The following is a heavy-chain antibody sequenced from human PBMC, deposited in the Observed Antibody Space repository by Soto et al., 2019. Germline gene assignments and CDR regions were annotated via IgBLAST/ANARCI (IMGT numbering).Heavy chain of an antibody. D-gene: IGHD4-17*01. V-gene: IGHV1-3*01. Sequence: WASVKVSCKASGYTFTSYAMHWVRQAPGQRLEWMGWINAGNGNTKYSQKFQGRVTITRDTSASTAYMELSSLRSEDTAVYYCARDYGDYCFFDYWGQGTLVTVSS. CDR1: GYTFTSYA. J-gene: IGHJ4*02. CDR2: INAGNGNT. CDR3: ARDYGDYCFFDY.